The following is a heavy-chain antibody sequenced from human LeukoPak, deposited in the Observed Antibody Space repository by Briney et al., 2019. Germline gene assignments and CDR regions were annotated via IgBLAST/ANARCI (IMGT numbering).Heavy chain of an antibody. Sequence: PSETLSLTCTVSGGSISSSSYYWGWIRQPPGKGLEWIGSIYYSGSTYYNPSLKSRVTISVDTSKNQFSLKLSSVTAADTAVYYCARHPGSCYYDSSGYFDYWGQGTLVTVSS. D-gene: IGHD3-22*01. CDR1: GGSISSSSYY. CDR2: IYYSGST. CDR3: ARHPGSCYYDSSGYFDY. V-gene: IGHV4-39*01. J-gene: IGHJ4*02.